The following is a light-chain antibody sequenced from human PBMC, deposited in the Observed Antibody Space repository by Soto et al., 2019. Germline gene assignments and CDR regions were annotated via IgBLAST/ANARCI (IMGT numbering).Light chain of an antibody. V-gene: IGKV1-39*01. CDR1: QSISSY. Sequence: DIQMTQSPSSLSASVGDRVTITCRASQSISSYLNWYQQKPGKAPKLLIYAASSLQSGVPSRFSGSGSGTDFTLTISSLQPEEFATYYCQQSYSTLLFGGGTKVEIK. CDR3: QQSYSTLL. CDR2: AAS. J-gene: IGKJ4*01.